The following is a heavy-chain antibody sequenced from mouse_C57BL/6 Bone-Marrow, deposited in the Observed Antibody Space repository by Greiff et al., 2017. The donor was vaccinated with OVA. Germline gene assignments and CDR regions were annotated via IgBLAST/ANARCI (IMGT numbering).Heavy chain of an antibody. CDR3: ARKGYGDY. D-gene: IGHD3-2*02. CDR1: GYTFTSYW. Sequence: VQLQQPGAELVMPGASVKLSCKASGYTFTSYWMHWVKQRPGQGLEWIGEIDPSDSYTNYNQKFKGKSTLTVDKSSSTAYMQLSSLTSEDSAVYYCARKGYGDYWGQGTTLTVSS. CDR2: IDPSDSYT. V-gene: IGHV1-69*01. J-gene: IGHJ2*01.